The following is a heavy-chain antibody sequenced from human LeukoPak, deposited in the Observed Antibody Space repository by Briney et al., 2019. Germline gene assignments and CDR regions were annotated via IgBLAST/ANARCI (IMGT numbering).Heavy chain of an antibody. V-gene: IGHV4-59*01. J-gene: IGHJ4*02. CDR1: GGSISSYY. Sequence: PSETLSLTCTVSGGSISSYYWSWIRQPPGKGLEWIGYICYSGSTNYNPSLKSRVTISVDTSKNQFSLKLSSVTAADTAVYYCARVRAQQWLAYDYWGQGTLVTVSS. D-gene: IGHD6-19*01. CDR2: ICYSGST. CDR3: ARVRAQQWLAYDY.